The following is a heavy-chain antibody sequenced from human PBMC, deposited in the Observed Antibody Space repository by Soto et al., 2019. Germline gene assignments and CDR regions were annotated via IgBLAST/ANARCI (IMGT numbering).Heavy chain of an antibody. J-gene: IGHJ4*02. V-gene: IGHV3-7*01. CDR1: GFTFSTYW. Sequence: PGGSLRLSCAASGFTFSTYWMTWVRQAPGQGLEWVASINQDGTEKDYVDSVKGRFTISRDSTMNSHFLQMDSLRAEDTAVYYCARVFTWYYGSGSGKYYFDYWGQGTPVTVSS. CDR3: ARVFTWYYGSGSGKYYFDY. D-gene: IGHD3-10*01. CDR2: INQDGTEK.